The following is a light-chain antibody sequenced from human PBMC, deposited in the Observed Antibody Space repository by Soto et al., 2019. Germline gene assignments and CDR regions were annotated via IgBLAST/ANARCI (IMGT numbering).Light chain of an antibody. V-gene: IGKV1-6*01. CDR2: AAS. J-gene: IGKJ2*01. CDR1: QGIRFD. CDR3: LQDYNYPPT. Sequence: AIQMTQSPSSLSESVGDRVTITCRASQGIRFDLAWYQQKPGKAPELLIYAASTLQSGVPSRFSGSGSATDFTLTISSLQPEDFATYFCLQDYNYPPTFGQGTKLEIK.